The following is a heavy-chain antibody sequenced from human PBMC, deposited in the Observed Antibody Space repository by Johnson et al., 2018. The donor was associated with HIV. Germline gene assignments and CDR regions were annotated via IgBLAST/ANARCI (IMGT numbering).Heavy chain of an antibody. CDR3: ARWIQLWVAFDI. D-gene: IGHD5-18*01. CDR2: IYSGGST. CDR1: GFTFSDYY. V-gene: IGHV3-66*01. Sequence: VQLVESGGGLVKPGGSLRLSCVASGFTFSDYYMTWIRQAPGKGLEWVSVIYSGGSTYYADSVKGRFTISRDNSKNTLYLQMNSLRAEDTAVYYCARWIQLWVAFDIWGQGTMVTVSS. J-gene: IGHJ3*02.